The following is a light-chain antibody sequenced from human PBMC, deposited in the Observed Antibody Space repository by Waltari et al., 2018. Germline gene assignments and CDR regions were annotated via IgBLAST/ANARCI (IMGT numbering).Light chain of an antibody. CDR1: QSVSSF. J-gene: IGKJ4*01. CDR3: QQYNDWPPLT. CDR2: GAS. Sequence: THTQATPHLCPGERATLPCRASQSVSSFLAWYQQKPGQAPRLLIYGASTRTTGIPARVSGSGSGTEFTLTISSLQSEDFAVYYCQQYNDWPPLTFGGGTKVEIK. V-gene: IGKV3-15*01.